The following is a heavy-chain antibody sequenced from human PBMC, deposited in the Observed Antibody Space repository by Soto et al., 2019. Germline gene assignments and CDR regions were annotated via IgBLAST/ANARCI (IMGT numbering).Heavy chain of an antibody. CDR2: IIPIFGTA. V-gene: IGHV1-69*01. Sequence: QVQLVQSGAEVKKPGSSVKVSCKASGGTFSSYAISWVRQAPGQGLEWMGGIIPIFGTANYAQKFQGRVTITADESTSTGYMELSSLRSEDTAVYYCARGEGVDAVTPKNGMDVWGQGTTVTVSS. J-gene: IGHJ6*02. D-gene: IGHD4-17*01. CDR1: GGTFSSYA. CDR3: ARGEGVDAVTPKNGMDV.